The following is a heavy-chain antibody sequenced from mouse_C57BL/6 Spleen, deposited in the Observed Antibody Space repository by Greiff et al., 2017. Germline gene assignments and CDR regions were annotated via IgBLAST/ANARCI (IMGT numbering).Heavy chain of an antibody. J-gene: IGHJ4*01. CDR3: ARRGSNYYAMDY. CDR1: GYAFSSYW. CDR2: IYPGDGDT. D-gene: IGHD1-1*01. Sequence: VQLKQSGAELVKPGASVKISCKASGYAFSSYWMNWVKQRPGKGLEWIGQIYPGDGDTNYNGKFKGKATLTADKSSSTAYMQLSSLTSEDSAVYFCARRGSNYYAMDYWGQGTSVTVSS. V-gene: IGHV1-80*01.